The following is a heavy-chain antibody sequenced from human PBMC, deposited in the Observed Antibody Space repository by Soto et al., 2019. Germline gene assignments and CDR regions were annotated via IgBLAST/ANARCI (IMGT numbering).Heavy chain of an antibody. CDR3: AKETPTLYYDFWSGYSSRLDY. CDR2: ISGSGGST. CDR1: GLTFTSYA. D-gene: IGHD3-3*01. J-gene: IGHJ4*02. Sequence: GGSLRPSSAPSGLTFTSYATSCVRQPPGDGLEWVSAISGSGGSTYYADYVKGRFTISRDNSKNTLYLQMNSLRAEDTAVYYCAKETPTLYYDFWSGYSSRLDYWGQGTLVTVSS. V-gene: IGHV3-23*01.